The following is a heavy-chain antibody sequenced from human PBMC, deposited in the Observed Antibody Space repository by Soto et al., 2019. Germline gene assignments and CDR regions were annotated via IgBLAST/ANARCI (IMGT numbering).Heavy chain of an antibody. J-gene: IGHJ5*02. D-gene: IGHD3-22*01. CDR1: GDSVARNSAA. Sequence: SHSCALTCAISGDSVARNSAAWNCIRQSPSRGLEWLGRTYCRSKWYNDYAVSVKSRITINPDTSKNQFSLQLNSVTPEDTAVYYCARAGDYNSSGGFDPWGQGTLVTVPQ. CDR2: TYCRSKWYN. CDR3: ARAGDYNSSGGFDP. V-gene: IGHV6-1*01.